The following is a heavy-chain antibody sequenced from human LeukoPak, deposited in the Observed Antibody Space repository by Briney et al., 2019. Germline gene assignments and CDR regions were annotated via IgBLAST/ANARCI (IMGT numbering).Heavy chain of an antibody. V-gene: IGHV3-30-3*01. D-gene: IGHD4-23*01. CDR1: GFTFSSYA. CDR3: ARDPTDYGGNPYYFDY. Sequence: GGSLRLSCAASGFTFSSYATHWVRQAPGKGLEWVAVISYDGSNKYYADSVKGRFTISRDNSKNTLYLQMNSLRAEDTAVYYCARDPTDYGGNPYYFDYWGQGTLVTVSS. CDR2: ISYDGSNK. J-gene: IGHJ4*02.